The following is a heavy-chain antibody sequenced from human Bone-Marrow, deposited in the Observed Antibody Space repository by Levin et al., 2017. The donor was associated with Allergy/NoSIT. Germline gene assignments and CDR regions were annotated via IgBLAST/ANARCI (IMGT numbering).Heavy chain of an antibody. J-gene: IGHJ3*02. CDR3: ARASCSGGSCYSGGYAFDI. CDR1: GFTFSSYW. V-gene: IGHV3-7*01. Sequence: GESLKISCAASGFTFSSYWMSWVRQAPGKGLEWVANIKQDGSEKYYVDSVKGRFTISRDNAKNSLYLQMNSLRAEDTAVYYCARASCSGGSCYSGGYAFDIWGQGTMVTVSS. CDR2: IKQDGSEK. D-gene: IGHD2-15*01.